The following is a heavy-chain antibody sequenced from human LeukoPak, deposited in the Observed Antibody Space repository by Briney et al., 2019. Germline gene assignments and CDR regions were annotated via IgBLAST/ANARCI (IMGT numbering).Heavy chain of an antibody. CDR3: ARESYGSGHCAAFGI. D-gene: IGHD3-16*01. V-gene: IGHV3-30*04. CDR1: GFTFSNSV. J-gene: IGHJ3*02. Sequence: PGRSLRLSYAASGFTFSNSVMHWVRQAPGKGLEWVAGISDDGSSEHYADSVKGRFTISRDNSDNTLYVQMNSLRVEDTAVYYCARESYGSGHCAAFGIWGQGTLVTVSS. CDR2: ISDDGSSE.